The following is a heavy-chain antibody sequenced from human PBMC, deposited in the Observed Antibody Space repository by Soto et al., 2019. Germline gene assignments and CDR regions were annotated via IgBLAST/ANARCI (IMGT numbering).Heavy chain of an antibody. CDR3: ARVRYYLTMTIDY. J-gene: IGHJ4*02. CDR1: GGSFSGYY. D-gene: IGHD3-22*01. V-gene: IGHV4-34*01. CDR2: INHSGST. Sequence: SETLSLTCAVYGGSFSGYYWSWIRQPPGKGLEWIGEINHSGSTNYNPSLKSRVTISVDTSKNQFSLKLSSVTAADTAVYYCARVRYYLTMTIDYWGQGTLLTVSS.